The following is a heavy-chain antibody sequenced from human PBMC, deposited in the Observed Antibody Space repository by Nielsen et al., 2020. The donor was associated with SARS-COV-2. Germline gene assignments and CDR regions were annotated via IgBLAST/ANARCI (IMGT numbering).Heavy chain of an antibody. CDR3: AKGGVQGLRYFDWLSLAYFDY. D-gene: IGHD3-9*01. Sequence: GESLKISCAAPGFTFSSYSMNWVRQAPGKGLEWVSAISGSGGSTYYADSVKGRFTISRDNSKNTLYLQMNSLRAEDTAVYYCAKGGVQGLRYFDWLSLAYFDYWGQGTLVTVSS. CDR2: ISGSGGST. V-gene: IGHV3-23*01. J-gene: IGHJ4*02. CDR1: GFTFSSYS.